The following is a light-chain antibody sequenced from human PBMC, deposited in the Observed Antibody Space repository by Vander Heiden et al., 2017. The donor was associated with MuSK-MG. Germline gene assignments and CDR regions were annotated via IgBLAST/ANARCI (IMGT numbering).Light chain of an antibody. CDR3: QQDDSSPYT. CDR2: WAS. V-gene: IGKV4-1*01. J-gene: IGKJ2*01. Sequence: DIVMTQSPDSLAVSLGERATINCESSQSVLFTSNNRNYLAWYQQKARQPPKLLISWASTRESGVPDRFSGSGSGTDFTLTISTLQAEDVAVYYCQQDDSSPYTFGQGTKLEIK. CDR1: QSVLFTSNNRNY.